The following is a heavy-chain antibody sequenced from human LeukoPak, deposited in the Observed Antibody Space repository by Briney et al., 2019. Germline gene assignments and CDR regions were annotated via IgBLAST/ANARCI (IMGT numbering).Heavy chain of an antibody. Sequence: GGSLRLSWVASGXNFGESAMHWVRQAPGKGLEWVSLISADGGSAFSADSVKGRFSISRDNSKNSLYLQMDSLRSEDTAMYYCAKESGKFDYWGQGTLVVVSS. CDR2: ISADGGSA. CDR1: GXNFGESA. V-gene: IGHV3-43*02. CDR3: AKESGKFDY. J-gene: IGHJ4*02.